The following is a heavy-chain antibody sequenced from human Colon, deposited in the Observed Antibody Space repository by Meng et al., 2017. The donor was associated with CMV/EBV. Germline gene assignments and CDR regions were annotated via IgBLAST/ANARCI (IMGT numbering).Heavy chain of an antibody. Sequence: GESLKISCAASGFIFGDYAMTWVRQAPGKGLEWVASIIGSGFYTYYADSVKGRFTISRDNSRNMIELQMSNLTADDTALYYCARGTQYSDFWSGFPYWGHGTLVTVSS. D-gene: IGHD3-3*01. CDR2: IIGSGFYT. J-gene: IGHJ4*01. CDR3: ARGTQYSDFWSGFPY. V-gene: IGHV3-23*01. CDR1: GFIFGDYA.